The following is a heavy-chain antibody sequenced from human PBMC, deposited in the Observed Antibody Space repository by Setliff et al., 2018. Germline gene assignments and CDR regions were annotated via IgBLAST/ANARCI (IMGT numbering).Heavy chain of an antibody. Sequence: EASVKVSCKASGYTFSSYAISWVRQAPGQGLEWMGGIIPILGIANYVQKLQGRVTMTRDTSTSTVYMEVSSLRSEDTAVYFCARDRFYNSWSGTSITAPHDAFDIWGQGTTVTVS. J-gene: IGHJ3*02. D-gene: IGHD3-3*01. V-gene: IGHV1-69*10. CDR1: GYTFSSYA. CDR3: ARDRFYNSWSGTSITAPHDAFDI. CDR2: IIPILGIA.